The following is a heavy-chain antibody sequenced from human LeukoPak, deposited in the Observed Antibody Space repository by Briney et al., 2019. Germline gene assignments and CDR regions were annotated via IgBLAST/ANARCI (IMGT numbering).Heavy chain of an antibody. CDR1: GFTPGYNY. CDR2: IYRGDT. V-gene: IGHV3-53*01. J-gene: IGHJ4*02. Sequence: GGSLRLSCAVSGFTPGYNYMSWVRQAPGKGLEWVSVIYRGDTYYADSVKGRFTISRDDSKNTVFLQMNRLRADDTAVYFCASYYCSSGSCYFDTWGQGTLVAVSS. CDR3: ASYYCSSGSCYFDT. D-gene: IGHD2-15*01.